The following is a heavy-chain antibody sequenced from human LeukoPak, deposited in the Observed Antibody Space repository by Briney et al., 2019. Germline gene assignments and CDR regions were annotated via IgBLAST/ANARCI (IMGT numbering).Heavy chain of an antibody. CDR3: AREGGLGWDFDF. V-gene: IGHV3-7*03. CDR1: GFTFSSYW. CDR2: IRQDGSEK. J-gene: IGHJ4*02. D-gene: IGHD3-16*01. Sequence: GGSLRLSCAASGFTFSSYWMSWVRQAPGKGLEWVANIRQDGSEKNYVDSVKGRFTISRDNAQNSLCLQMNSLRAEDTAVYYCAREGGLGWDFDFWGQGTLVTVSS.